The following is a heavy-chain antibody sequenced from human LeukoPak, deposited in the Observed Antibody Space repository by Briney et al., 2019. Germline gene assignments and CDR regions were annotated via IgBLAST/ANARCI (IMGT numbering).Heavy chain of an antibody. D-gene: IGHD2/OR15-2a*01. V-gene: IGHV1-8*01. CDR1: GYTFTNYD. CDR3: ARAVRLAETNIAKNWFDP. Sequence: WASVKVSCKASGYTFTNYDINWVRQATGQGLEWMGWMNPNSGHTGYAQKFQGRVTITADKSTSTAYMELSSLRSEDTAVYYCARAVRLAETNIAKNWFDPWGQGTLVTVSS. J-gene: IGHJ5*02. CDR2: MNPNSGHT.